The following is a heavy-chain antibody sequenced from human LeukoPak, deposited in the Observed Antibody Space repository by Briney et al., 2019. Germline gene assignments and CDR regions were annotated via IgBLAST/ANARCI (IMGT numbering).Heavy chain of an antibody. CDR2: IKQDGTEK. CDR1: GFSASYFW. Sequence: GGSLRLSCAAAGFSASYFWMSWVRQAPGKGLQWVANIKQDGTEKYYVDSVKGRFTISRDNAKNSVYLQMNSLRAEDTAVYYCAREPLGDYGANSAFDYWGQGTLVTVSS. V-gene: IGHV3-7*01. J-gene: IGHJ4*02. CDR3: AREPLGDYGANSAFDY. D-gene: IGHD4-23*01.